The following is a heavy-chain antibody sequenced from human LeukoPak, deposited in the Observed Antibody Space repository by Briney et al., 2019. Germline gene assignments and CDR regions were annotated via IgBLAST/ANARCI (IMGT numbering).Heavy chain of an antibody. CDR1: GYIFTNYW. CDR3: ARRQYSGYDFDF. J-gene: IGHJ4*02. CDR2: IYPRDSDT. V-gene: IGHV5-51*01. Sequence: PGGSLRLSCKGSGYIFTNYWIGWVRRMPGKGLEWMGIIYPRDSDTIYSPSFQGQVTVSADKSISTAYLQWSSLEASDTAMYYCARRQYSGYDFDFWGQGTLVTVSS. D-gene: IGHD5-12*01.